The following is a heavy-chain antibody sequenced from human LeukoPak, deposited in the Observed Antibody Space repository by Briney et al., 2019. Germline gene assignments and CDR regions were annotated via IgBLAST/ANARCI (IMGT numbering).Heavy chain of an antibody. J-gene: IGHJ4*02. D-gene: IGHD5-18*01. CDR2: MYTSGNT. V-gene: IGHV4-4*07. Sequence: SETLSLTCAVSGDSISSYYWSWIRQPAGKGLEWIGRMYTSGNTNYNPSLKSRVTMSVDTSKNQFSLKLSSVTAADTAVYYCAREGLDTAMVPFFDNWGQGTLVTVSS. CDR1: GDSISSYY. CDR3: AREGLDTAMVPFFDN.